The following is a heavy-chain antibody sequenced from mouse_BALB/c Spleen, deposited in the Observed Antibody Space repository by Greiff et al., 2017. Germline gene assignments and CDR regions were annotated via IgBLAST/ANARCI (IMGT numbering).Heavy chain of an antibody. CDR2: ISNGGGST. V-gene: IGHV5-12-2*01. D-gene: IGHD4-1*02. CDR3: ARTTGTSWFAY. J-gene: IGHJ3*01. Sequence: EVKLVESGGGLVQPGGSLKLSCAASGFTFSSYTMSWVRQTPEKRLEWVAYISNGGGSTYYPDTVKGRFTISRDNAKNTLYLQMSSLKSEDTAMYYCARTTGTSWFAYWGQGTLVTVSA. CDR1: GFTFSSYT.